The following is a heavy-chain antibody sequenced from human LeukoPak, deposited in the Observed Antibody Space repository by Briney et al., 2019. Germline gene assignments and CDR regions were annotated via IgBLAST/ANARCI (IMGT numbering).Heavy chain of an antibody. CDR2: ISSSSSTI. D-gene: IGHD6-6*01. Sequence: GGSLRLSCAASGFTFSTYSMNWVRQAPGKGLGWVSYISSSSSTIYYADSVKGRLTISRDNSKNTLYLQMNSLRAEDTAVYYCAKDGSSSGLFDYWGQGTLVTVSS. J-gene: IGHJ4*02. CDR1: GFTFSTYS. CDR3: AKDGSSSGLFDY. V-gene: IGHV3-48*01.